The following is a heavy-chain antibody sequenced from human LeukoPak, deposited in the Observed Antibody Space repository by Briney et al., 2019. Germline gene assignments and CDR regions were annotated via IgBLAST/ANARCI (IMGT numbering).Heavy chain of an antibody. D-gene: IGHD2-15*01. CDR3: ARGFFLADSWFDP. CDR2: IYISGST. V-gene: IGHV4-4*07. J-gene: IGHJ5*02. CDR1: SGSISSHY. Sequence: SETLSLTCTVSSGSISSHYWSWIRQSAGEGLEWIGRIYISGSTDYNPSLKSRVAMSIDASKKQISLKLSSVTAADTAVYYCARGFFLADSWFDPWGQGILVTVSS.